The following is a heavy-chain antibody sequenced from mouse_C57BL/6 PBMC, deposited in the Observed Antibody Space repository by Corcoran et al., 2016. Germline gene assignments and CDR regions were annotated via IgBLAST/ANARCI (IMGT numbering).Heavy chain of an antibody. CDR1: GYTFTDYY. J-gene: IGHJ3*01. V-gene: IGHV1-26*01. D-gene: IGHD2-3*01. CDR3: ARPHDGHYRAWFAY. CDR2: INPNNGGT. Sequence: EVQLQQSGPELVKPGASVKISCKASGYTFTDYYINWVKQSHGKSLEWIGDINPNNGGTSYNQKFKGKATLTVDKSSSTAYMELRSLTSEDSAVYYCARPHDGHYRAWFAYWGQGTLVTVSA.